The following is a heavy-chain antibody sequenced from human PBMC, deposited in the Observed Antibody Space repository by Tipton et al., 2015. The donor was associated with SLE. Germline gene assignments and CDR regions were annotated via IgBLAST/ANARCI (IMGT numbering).Heavy chain of an antibody. J-gene: IGHJ3*02. CDR3: ARHPYSGSYLDGFDI. Sequence: TLSLTCIVSDDSVSSAYYWAWIRQPPGKGLQWIACIYRTGTTYYNPSLKSRVTISVDTSKNQFSLKLSSVTAADTAVYYCARHPYSGSYLDGFDIWGQGTMVTVSS. D-gene: IGHD1-26*01. CDR2: IYRTGTT. V-gene: IGHV4-38-2*02. CDR1: DDSVSSAYY.